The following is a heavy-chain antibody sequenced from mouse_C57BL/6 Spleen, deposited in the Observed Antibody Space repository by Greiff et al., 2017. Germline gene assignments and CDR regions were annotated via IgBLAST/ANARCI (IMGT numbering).Heavy chain of an antibody. CDR3: TRNGYYFDD. CDR1: GYTFTDYE. V-gene: IGHV1-15*01. J-gene: IGHJ2*01. CDR2: IDPETGGT. D-gene: IGHD2-2*01. Sequence: VQLQQSGAELVRPGASVTLSCKASGYTFTDYEMHWVKQTPVHGLEWIGAIDPETGGTAYNQKFKGKAILTADKSSSTAYMELRSLTSEDSAVYYCTRNGYYFDDWGKGTTLTVSS.